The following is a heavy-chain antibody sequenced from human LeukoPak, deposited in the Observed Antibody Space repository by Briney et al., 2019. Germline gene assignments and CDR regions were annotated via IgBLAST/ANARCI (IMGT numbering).Heavy chain of an antibody. J-gene: IGHJ5*02. CDR3: ARDIDDCSGGSCYGRWFDP. CDR2: IYYSGST. CDR1: VVSVSSCSYY. V-gene: IGHV4-61*01. Sequence: SDTLSLTCTGSVVSVSSCSYYGSCIRQPPGKGLQGIGYIYYSGSTNYNPSLKGRVTISVDTSKNQFSLKLSSVTAADTAVYYCARDIDDCSGGSCYGRWFDPWGQGTLVTVSS. D-gene: IGHD2-15*01.